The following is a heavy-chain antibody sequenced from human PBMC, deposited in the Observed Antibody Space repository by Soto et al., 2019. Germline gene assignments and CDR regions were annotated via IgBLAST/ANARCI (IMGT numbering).Heavy chain of an antibody. CDR3: ARSPPLRRTRGYSYGYFDY. V-gene: IGHV1-8*01. D-gene: IGHD5-18*01. CDR2: MNPNSGNT. CDR1: GYTFTSYD. J-gene: IGHJ4*02. Sequence: QVQLVQSGAEVKKPGASVKVSCKASGYTFTSYDINWVRQATGQGLEWMGWMNPNSGNTGYAQKFQGRVTMTRNTSISTAYMELSSLGSEDTAVYYCARSPPLRRTRGYSYGYFDYWGQGTLVTVSS.